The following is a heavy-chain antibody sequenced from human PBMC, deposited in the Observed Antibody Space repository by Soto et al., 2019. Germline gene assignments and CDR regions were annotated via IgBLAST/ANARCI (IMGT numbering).Heavy chain of an antibody. CDR2: INAGNGNT. CDR3: ARVLLDYGGSPQEAAY. V-gene: IGHV1-3*01. D-gene: IGHD3-10*01. CDR1: GYSFTYYA. Sequence: GSSVKVSCQASGYSFTYYAIHWVRQAPGQRLEWMGWINAGNGNTKYSQKFQDRVIITRDTSATTAYMELTSLRSEDTAVYYCARVLLDYGGSPQEAAYWGPGSLVTV. J-gene: IGHJ4*01.